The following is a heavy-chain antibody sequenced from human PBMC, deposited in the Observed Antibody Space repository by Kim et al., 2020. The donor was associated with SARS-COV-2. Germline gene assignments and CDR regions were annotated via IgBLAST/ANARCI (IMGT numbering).Heavy chain of an antibody. CDR2: IYSGGST. CDR3: ARVLSPAIAAWDPAFDY. D-gene: IGHD6-13*01. Sequence: GGSLRLSCAASGFTVSSNYMSWVRQAPGKGLEWVSVIYSGGSTYYADSVKGRFTISRHNSKNTLYLQMNSLRAEDTAVYYCARVLSPAIAAWDPAFDYWGQGTLVTVSS. V-gene: IGHV3-53*04. CDR1: GFTVSSNY. J-gene: IGHJ4*02.